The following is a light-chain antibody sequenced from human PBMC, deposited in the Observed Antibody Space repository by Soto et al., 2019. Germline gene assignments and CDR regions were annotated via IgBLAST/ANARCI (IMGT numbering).Light chain of an antibody. J-gene: IGKJ1*01. CDR2: DAS. CDR1: QSVSSY. Sequence: EIVLTQSPATLSLSPGERATLSCRASQSVSSYLAWYQQKPGQAPRLLIYDASNWATGIPARFSGSGSGTDFTLTIISLDPEDFAVYYCQQRSNWPPTFGQGTKVDIK. CDR3: QQRSNWPPT. V-gene: IGKV3-11*01.